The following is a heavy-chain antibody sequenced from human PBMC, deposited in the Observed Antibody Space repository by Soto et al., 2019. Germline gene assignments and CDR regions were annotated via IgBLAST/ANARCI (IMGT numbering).Heavy chain of an antibody. CDR3: AKDQEGDGVYYYYYGMDV. CDR2: ISYDGSNK. D-gene: IGHD3-3*01. J-gene: IGHJ6*02. V-gene: IGHV3-30*18. CDR1: GFTFSSYG. Sequence: GGSLRLSCAASGFTFSSYGMHWVRQAPGKGLEWVAVISYDGSNKYYADSVKGRFTISRDNSKNTLYLQMNSLRAEDTAVYYCAKDQEGDGVYYYYYGMDVWGQGTTVTVSS.